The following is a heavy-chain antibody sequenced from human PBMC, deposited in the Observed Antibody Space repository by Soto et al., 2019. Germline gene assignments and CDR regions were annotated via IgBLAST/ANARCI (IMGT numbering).Heavy chain of an antibody. J-gene: IGHJ5*02. CDR1: GGSFSGYY. CDR2: INHSGST. Sequence: TSETLSLTCAFYGGSFSGYYWSLIRQPPGKGLEWIGEINHSGSTNYNPSLKSRVTISVDTSKNQFSLKLSSVTAADTAVYYCARAPDYGDYSDWFDPWGQGTLVTVS. CDR3: ARAPDYGDYSDWFDP. V-gene: IGHV4-34*01. D-gene: IGHD4-17*01.